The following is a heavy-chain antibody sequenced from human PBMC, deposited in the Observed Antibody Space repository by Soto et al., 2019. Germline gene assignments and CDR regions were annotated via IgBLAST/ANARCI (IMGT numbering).Heavy chain of an antibody. V-gene: IGHV1-46*03. CDR1: GYTFTSYY. J-gene: IGHJ6*03. CDR3: ARSITIFGVVITLYYYYYMDV. CDR2: INPSGGST. D-gene: IGHD3-3*01. Sequence: ASVKVSCKASGYTFTSYYMHWVRQAPGQGLEWMGIINPSGGSTSYAQKLQGRVTMTRDTSTSTVYMELSSLRCEDTAVYYCARSITIFGVVITLYYYYYMDVWGKGTTVTVSS.